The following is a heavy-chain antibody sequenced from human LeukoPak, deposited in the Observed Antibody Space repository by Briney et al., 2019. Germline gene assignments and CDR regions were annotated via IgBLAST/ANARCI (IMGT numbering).Heavy chain of an antibody. J-gene: IGHJ4*02. Sequence: GGSLRLSCAASGFTFSSYAMNWVRQAPGEGLEWVSTLSGSTYYADSVKGRFTISRDNSKNTLYLQMNSLRVEDTAVYYCAKGETSGWSLNYFDYWGQGTLVTVSS. CDR1: GFTFSSYA. D-gene: IGHD6-19*01. CDR3: AKGETSGWSLNYFDY. CDR2: LSGST. V-gene: IGHV3-23*01.